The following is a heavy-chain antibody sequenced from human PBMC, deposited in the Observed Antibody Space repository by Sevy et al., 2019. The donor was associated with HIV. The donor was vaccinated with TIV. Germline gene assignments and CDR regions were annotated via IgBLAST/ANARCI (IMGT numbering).Heavy chain of an antibody. CDR1: GFTFSSYG. D-gene: IGHD3-10*01. CDR2: IRYDGSNK. CDR3: AKDAEYYYGSGSYLSYFDY. Sequence: GGSLRLSCAASGFTFSSYGMHRVRQAPGKGLEWVAFIRYDGSNKYYADSVKGRFTISRDNSKNTLYLQMNSLRAEDTAVYYCAKDAEYYYGSGSYLSYFDYWGQGTLVTVSS. J-gene: IGHJ4*02. V-gene: IGHV3-30*02.